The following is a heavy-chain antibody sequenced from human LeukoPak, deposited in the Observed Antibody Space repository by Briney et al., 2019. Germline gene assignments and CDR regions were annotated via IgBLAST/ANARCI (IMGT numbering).Heavy chain of an antibody. CDR3: AKASHSSSWYISTCWFDP. Sequence: PGGSLRLSCAASGFTFDDYAMHWVRQAPGKGLEWVSGISWNSGSIGYADSVKGRFTISRDNAKNSLYLQMNSLRAEDTALYYCAKASHSSSWYISTCWFDPWGQGTLVTVSS. CDR1: GFTFDDYA. D-gene: IGHD6-13*01. CDR2: ISWNSGSI. V-gene: IGHV3-9*01. J-gene: IGHJ5*02.